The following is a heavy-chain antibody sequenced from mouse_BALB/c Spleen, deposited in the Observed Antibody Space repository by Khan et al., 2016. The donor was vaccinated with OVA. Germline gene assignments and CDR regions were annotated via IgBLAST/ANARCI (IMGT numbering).Heavy chain of an antibody. CDR1: GYSITTDYA. CDR3: ARVYGGDFDY. Sequence: EVQLQESGPGLVKPSQSLSLTCTVTGYSITTDYAWNWIRQFPGNKLEWMGFISYSGNTKYNPYLKSRITITRDTSKNQFFLQLKSVTTEDTARYYCARVYGGDFDYWGQGTTLTVSS. V-gene: IGHV3-2*02. D-gene: IGHD1-1*01. CDR2: ISYSGNT. J-gene: IGHJ2*01.